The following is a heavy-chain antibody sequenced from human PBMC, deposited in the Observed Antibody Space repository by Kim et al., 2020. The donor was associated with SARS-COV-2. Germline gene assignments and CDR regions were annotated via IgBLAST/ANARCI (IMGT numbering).Heavy chain of an antibody. CDR3: AKEGPYSSSWYMGETDDAFDI. V-gene: IGHV3-23*01. Sequence: GGSLRLSCAASGFTFSSYAMSWVRQAPGKGLEWVSAISGSGGSTYYADSVKGRFTISRDNSKNTLYLQMNSLRAEDTAVYYCAKEGPYSSSWYMGETDDAFDIWGQGTMVTVSS. CDR1: GFTFSSYA. CDR2: ISGSGGST. J-gene: IGHJ3*02. D-gene: IGHD6-13*01.